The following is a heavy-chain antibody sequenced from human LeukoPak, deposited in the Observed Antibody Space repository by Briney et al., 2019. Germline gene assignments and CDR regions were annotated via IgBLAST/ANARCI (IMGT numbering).Heavy chain of an antibody. CDR2: ISGGGGTI. J-gene: IGHJ4*02. CDR1: GFTFSSYA. V-gene: IGHV3-23*01. Sequence: PGGSLRLSCAASGFTFSSYAMSWVRQAPGKGLEWVSAISGGGGTIYNADSVKGRFTISRDNSKNTLYLQMNSLRAENTAVYYCAKEGYSSTWNADFDFWGQGTLVTVSS. CDR3: AKEGYSSTWNADFDF. D-gene: IGHD6-13*01.